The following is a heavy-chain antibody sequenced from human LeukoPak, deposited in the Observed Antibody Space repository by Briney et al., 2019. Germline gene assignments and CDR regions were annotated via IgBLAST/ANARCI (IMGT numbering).Heavy chain of an antibody. D-gene: IGHD3-22*01. J-gene: IGHJ4*02. Sequence: GGSLRLSCAASGFTFSDYYMSWIRQAPGKGLEWVSYISSSGSTIYYADSVKGRFTISRDNAKNSLYLQMNSLRAEDTAVYYCAREAYYYDSSGYYHTFDYWGQGTLVTVSS. CDR3: AREAYYYDSSGYYHTFDY. CDR1: GFTFSDYY. V-gene: IGHV3-11*04. CDR2: ISSSGSTI.